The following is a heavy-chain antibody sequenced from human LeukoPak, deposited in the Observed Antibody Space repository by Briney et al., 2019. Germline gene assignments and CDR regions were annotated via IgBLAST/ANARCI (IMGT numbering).Heavy chain of an antibody. Sequence: GGSLRLSCAASGFTFSNYWMSWVRQAPGKGLEFMANIKEAGSEKYYVDSVKGRFTISRDNDKNLVHLQMNSLRAEDTAVYYCARGGGMRSWYDFDYWGQGTLVTVSA. CDR3: ARGGGMRSWYDFDY. D-gene: IGHD6-13*01. CDR2: IKEAGSEK. V-gene: IGHV3-7*04. J-gene: IGHJ4*02. CDR1: GFTFSNYW.